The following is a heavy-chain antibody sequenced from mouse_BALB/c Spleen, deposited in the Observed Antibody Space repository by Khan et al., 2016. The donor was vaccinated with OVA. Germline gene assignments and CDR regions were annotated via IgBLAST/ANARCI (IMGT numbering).Heavy chain of an antibody. CDR1: GYTFTDYE. CDR3: TRSYDGSSGFDY. V-gene: IGHV1-15*01. CDR2: IDPETGGT. D-gene: IGHD1-1*01. J-gene: IGHJ2*01. Sequence: VQLQESGAELVRPGASVTLSCKASGYTFTDYEMHWVKQTPVHGLEWIGAIDPETGGTAYTQKFTGKATLTADKSSRTAYMELRSLTSEDSAVNYCTRSYDGSSGFDYWGQGTTLTVSS.